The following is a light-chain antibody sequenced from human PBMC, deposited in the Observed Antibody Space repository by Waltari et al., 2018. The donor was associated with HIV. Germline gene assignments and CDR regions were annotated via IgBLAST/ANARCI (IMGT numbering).Light chain of an antibody. CDR3: STWGGSLSGPV. Sequence: QSVLTQPPSTSGPPGQRVTISCSRRRSHIGSNYVYWYQQLPGTAPKLLIYRNHQRPAGVPDRFSGSKSGTSASLDISGLRSEDEALYYCSTWGGSLSGPVFGGGTKLTVL. CDR2: RNH. V-gene: IGLV1-47*01. CDR1: RSHIGSNY. J-gene: IGLJ3*02.